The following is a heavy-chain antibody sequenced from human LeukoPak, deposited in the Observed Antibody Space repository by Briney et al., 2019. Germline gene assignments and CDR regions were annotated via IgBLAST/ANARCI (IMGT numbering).Heavy chain of an antibody. CDR1: GGSISSYY. J-gene: IGHJ5*02. CDR3: ARGASSGWNHWFDP. V-gene: IGHV4-59*01. Sequence: SETLSHTFTVSGGSISSYYWHWIRQPPGKGLEGVGHFYHSGGINTNPSLKSRVTISIDTSKNQSSLNLRSVTAADTAVYYCARGASSGWNHWFDPWGQGTLVTVSS. D-gene: IGHD1-26*01. CDR2: FYHSGGI.